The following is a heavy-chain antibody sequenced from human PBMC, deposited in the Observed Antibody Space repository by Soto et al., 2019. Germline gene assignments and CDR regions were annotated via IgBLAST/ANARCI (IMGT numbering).Heavy chain of an antibody. J-gene: IGHJ4*02. CDR1: GGSVSSNSYS. Sequence: SETLSLTCTVSGGSVSSNSYSWGWIRQSPGKGLEWIGTIYYTQKTFYNPSLQSRVTISIDTSKNQFSLKLTSVTAADTVVYYCATLPHYGDPKAGFWGQGTLVTVSS. CDR3: ATLPHYGDPKAGF. CDR2: IYYTQKT. V-gene: IGHV4-39*01. D-gene: IGHD4-17*01.